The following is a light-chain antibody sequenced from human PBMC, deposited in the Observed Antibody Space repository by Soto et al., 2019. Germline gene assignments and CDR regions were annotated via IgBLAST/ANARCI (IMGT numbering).Light chain of an antibody. Sequence: QSALTQPASVSGSPGPSITISCTGTSSDVGGYNYVSWYHQHPGKAPKLMIYEVSNRPSGVSNRFSGSKSGNTASLTISGLQAEDEADYYCSSYTSSSTPYVFGTGTKLTVL. CDR1: SSDVGGYNY. CDR3: SSYTSSSTPYV. V-gene: IGLV2-14*01. J-gene: IGLJ1*01. CDR2: EVS.